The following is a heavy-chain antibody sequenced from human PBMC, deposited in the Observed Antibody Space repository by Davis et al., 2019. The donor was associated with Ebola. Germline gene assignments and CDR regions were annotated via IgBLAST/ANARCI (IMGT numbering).Heavy chain of an antibody. D-gene: IGHD3-3*01. Sequence: ASVKVSCKASGYTFTGYYMHWVRQAPGQGLEWMGWINPNSGGTNYAQKFQGWVTMTRDTSISTAYMELSRLRSDDTAVYYCAREGERFLEWLSWKGWFDPWGQGTLVTVSS. CDR1: GYTFTGYY. V-gene: IGHV1-2*04. CDR2: INPNSGGT. J-gene: IGHJ5*02. CDR3: AREGERFLEWLSWKGWFDP.